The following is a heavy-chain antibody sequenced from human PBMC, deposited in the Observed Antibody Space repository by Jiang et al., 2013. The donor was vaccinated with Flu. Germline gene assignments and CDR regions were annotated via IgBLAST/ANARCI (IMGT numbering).Heavy chain of an antibody. D-gene: IGHD3-10*01. J-gene: IGHJ4*02. V-gene: IGHV3-21*01. CDR3: ARDTYYGSGSYYTFPGY. CDR2: ISSSSSYI. CDR1: GFTFSSYS. Sequence: QLLESGGGLVKPGGSLRLSCAASGFTFSSYSMNWVRQAPGKGLEWVSSISSSSSYIYYADSVKGRFTISRDNAKNSLYLQMNSLRAEDTAVYYCARDTYYGSGSYYTFPGYWGQGTLVTVSS.